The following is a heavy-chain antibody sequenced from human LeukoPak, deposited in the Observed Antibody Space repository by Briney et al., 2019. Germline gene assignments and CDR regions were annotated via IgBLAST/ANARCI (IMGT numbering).Heavy chain of an antibody. D-gene: IGHD3-9*01. CDR3: ATISEPTRAFDI. CDR1: GFTFSGSD. V-gene: IGHV3-23*01. CDR2: ISGSGRSS. Sequence: GGSLRLSCAASGFTFSGSDMVWVRQAPGKGLEWVSAISGSGRSSYYADSVKGRSTFSRDNSKNTLYLQMNSLRAEDTAVYYCATISEPTRAFDIWGQGTMVTVSS. J-gene: IGHJ3*02.